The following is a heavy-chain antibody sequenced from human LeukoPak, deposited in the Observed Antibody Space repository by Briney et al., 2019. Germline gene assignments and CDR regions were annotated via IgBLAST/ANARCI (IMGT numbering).Heavy chain of an antibody. V-gene: IGHV3-74*01. CDR1: GFTFSSYW. J-gene: IGHJ3*01. Sequence: QTGGSLRLSCAASGFTFSSYWMHWVRQAPGKGLVWVSRINSDGSSTSYADSVKGRFAISRDNAKNTLYLQMNSLRAEDTAVYYCASPVRGVSPFDYWGQGTMVTVSS. CDR2: INSDGSST. D-gene: IGHD3-10*01. CDR3: ASPVRGVSPFDY.